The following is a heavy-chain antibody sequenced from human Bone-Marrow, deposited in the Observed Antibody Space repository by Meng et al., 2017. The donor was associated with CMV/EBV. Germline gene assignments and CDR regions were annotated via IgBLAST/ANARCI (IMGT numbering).Heavy chain of an antibody. CDR2: IYSHGSRT. CDR1: GFIFRHYA. J-gene: IGHJ4*02. V-gene: IGHV3-23*03. D-gene: IGHD3-22*01. Sequence: ASGFIFRHYAMNGVRRAPGKGLDWVTIIYSHGSRTYYANSMSGRFTISRDNSKNTLYLQMNSLRAEDTAVYYCAKQPHYYDNSGYLWGQGTLVTVSS. CDR3: AKQPHYYDNSGYL.